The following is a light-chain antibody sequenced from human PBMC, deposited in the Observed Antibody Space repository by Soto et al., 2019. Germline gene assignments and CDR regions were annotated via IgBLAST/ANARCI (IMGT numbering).Light chain of an antibody. CDR2: GAS. J-gene: IGKJ5*01. Sequence: ETVLTQSPGTLSLSPGERATLACRASQSVSSIYFAWYQQKPGQAPRLLIYGASSRATGIPDRFSGSGSGTDFTLTISRLEPEAFAVYYCQQFGTSPPSTFGQGTRLEIK. CDR1: QSVSSIY. V-gene: IGKV3-20*01. CDR3: QQFGTSPPST.